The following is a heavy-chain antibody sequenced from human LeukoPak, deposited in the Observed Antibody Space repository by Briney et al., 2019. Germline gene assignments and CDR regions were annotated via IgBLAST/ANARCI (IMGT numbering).Heavy chain of an antibody. J-gene: IGHJ4*02. CDR1: GFTFSSYS. Sequence: PGGSLRLSCAASGFTFSSYSMNWVRQAPGKGLGWISFINTKSRTIYYADSVKGRFTISRDNAKNSLYLQMNSLRAEDTALYYCVRDQDWAFDYWGQGTLVTVSS. V-gene: IGHV3-48*01. CDR3: VRDQDWAFDY. D-gene: IGHD3-9*01. CDR2: INTKSRTI.